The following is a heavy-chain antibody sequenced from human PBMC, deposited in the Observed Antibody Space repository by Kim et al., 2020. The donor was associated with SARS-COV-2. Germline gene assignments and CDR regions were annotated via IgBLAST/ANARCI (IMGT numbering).Heavy chain of an antibody. D-gene: IGHD6-13*01. V-gene: IGHV4-34*01. CDR2: INHSGST. CDR1: GGSFSGYY. J-gene: IGHJ4*02. Sequence: SETLSLTCAVYGGSFSGYYWSWIRQPPGKGLEWIGEINHSGSTNYNPSLKSRVTISVDTSKNQFSLKLSSVTAADTAVYYCARSWSSSWSSRYFDYWGQG. CDR3: ARSWSSSWSSRYFDY.